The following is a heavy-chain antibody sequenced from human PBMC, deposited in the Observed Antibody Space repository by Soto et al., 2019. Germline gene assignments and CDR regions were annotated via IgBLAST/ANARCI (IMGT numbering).Heavy chain of an antibody. CDR3: ARDRGWNTGWFDP. V-gene: IGHV3-53*01. CDR2: IYSGGST. J-gene: IGHJ5*02. D-gene: IGHD3-10*01. CDR1: GFTVSSNY. Sequence: EVQLVESGGGLIQPGGSLRLSCAASGFTVSSNYMSWVRQAPGKGLEWVSIIYSGGSTYYADSVKGRFTISRDNSENTLYLQMNSQRAEDTAVYYCARDRGWNTGWFDPCGQGTLVTVSS.